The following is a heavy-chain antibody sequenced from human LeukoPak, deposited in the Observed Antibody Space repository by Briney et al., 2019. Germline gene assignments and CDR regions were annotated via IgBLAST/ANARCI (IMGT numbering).Heavy chain of an antibody. V-gene: IGHV3-74*01. Sequence: GGSLRLSCAASGFTFSKYWMRWVRQAPGKGLESVSRINTDGTVTTYADSVKGRFTVSRDNADNTMFLPMNSVRDEDTAVYYCATKQWLAPPPDSWGQGTPVTASS. J-gene: IGHJ4*02. CDR2: INTDGTVT. CDR1: GFTFSKYW. CDR3: ATKQWLAPPPDS. D-gene: IGHD6-19*01.